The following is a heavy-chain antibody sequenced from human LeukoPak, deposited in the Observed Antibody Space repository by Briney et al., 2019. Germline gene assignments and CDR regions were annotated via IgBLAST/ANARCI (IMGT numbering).Heavy chain of an antibody. Sequence: VASVKVSCKASGYTFTGYYMHWVRQAPGQGLEWMGWINPNSGGTNYAQKFQGRVTMTRDTSISTAYMELSRLRSDDTAVYYCARGSTIAAAVSFDYWGQGTLVTVSS. J-gene: IGHJ4*02. CDR1: GYTFTGYY. D-gene: IGHD6-13*01. CDR3: ARGSTIAAAVSFDY. CDR2: INPNSGGT. V-gene: IGHV1-2*02.